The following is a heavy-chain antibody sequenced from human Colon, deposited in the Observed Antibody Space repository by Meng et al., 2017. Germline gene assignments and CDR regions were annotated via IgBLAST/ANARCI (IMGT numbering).Heavy chain of an antibody. D-gene: IGHD2-21*02. Sequence: GESLKISCAASGFTFSSYEMNWVSQAPGKGLEWVAYISGSGGTIHYADSVKGRFTIYRDNAKTSLYLQINSLRAEDTAIYYCTRSHFDFYYFDQWGQGTLVTVSS. J-gene: IGHJ4*02. CDR2: ISGSGGTI. V-gene: IGHV3-48*03. CDR3: TRSHFDFYYFDQ. CDR1: GFTFSSYE.